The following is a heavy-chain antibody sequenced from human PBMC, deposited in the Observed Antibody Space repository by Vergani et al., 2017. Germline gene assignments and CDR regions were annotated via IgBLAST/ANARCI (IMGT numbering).Heavy chain of an antibody. CDR2: INWNGGST. Sequence: EVQLVESGGGVVRPGGSLRLSCAASGFTFDDYGMSWVRQAPGKGLEWGFGINWNGGSTGNADSVKGRFTSSRDNAKNSLYLQMNRLRAEDTALYYCARDRNAYYDFWSVYYTQYCLDYWGQGTLVTVSS. J-gene: IGHJ4*02. D-gene: IGHD3-3*01. V-gene: IGHV3-20*04. CDR3: ARDRNAYYDFWSVYYTQYCLDY. CDR1: GFTFDDYG.